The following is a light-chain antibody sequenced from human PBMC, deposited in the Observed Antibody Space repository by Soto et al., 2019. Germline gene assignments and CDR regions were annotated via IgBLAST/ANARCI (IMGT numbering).Light chain of an antibody. J-gene: IGLJ3*02. CDR1: SGHSSYA. CDR2: VSSDGRH. Sequence: QAVVTQSPSASASLGASVKLTCTLSSGHSSYAIAWHQQQPEKGPRYLMKVSSDGRHSKGDGIPDRFSGSSSGAERYLTISSLQSEDEADYYCQTWGTGILVFGGGTKLTVL. CDR3: QTWGTGILV. V-gene: IGLV4-69*02.